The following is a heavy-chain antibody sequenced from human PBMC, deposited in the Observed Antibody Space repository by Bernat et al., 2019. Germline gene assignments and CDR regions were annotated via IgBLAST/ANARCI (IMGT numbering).Heavy chain of an antibody. Sequence: QVQLVESGGGVVQPGRSLRLSCAASGFTFSSYAMHWVRQAPGKGLEWVAVISYDGSNKYYADSVKGRFTISRDNSKNTLYLQMNSLRAEDTAVYYWGRDREGESSGWGGECDYWGQGTLVTVSS. CDR3: GRDREGESSGWGGECDY. J-gene: IGHJ4*02. CDR1: GFTFSSYA. CDR2: ISYDGSNK. D-gene: IGHD6-19*01. V-gene: IGHV3-30-3*01.